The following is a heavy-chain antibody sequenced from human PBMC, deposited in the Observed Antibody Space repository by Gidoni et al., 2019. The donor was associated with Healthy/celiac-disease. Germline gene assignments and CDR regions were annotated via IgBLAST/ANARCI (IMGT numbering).Heavy chain of an antibody. Sequence: EVQLLESGGGMVQPGGSLRLSCAASGFTFSSYAMSWVRQAPGKGLEWVSAISGSGGSTYYADSVKGRFTISRDNSKNTLYLQMNSLRAEDTAVYYCAKPYSSGSRNWYFDLWGRGTLVTVSS. CDR2: ISGSGGST. CDR1: GFTFSSYA. J-gene: IGHJ2*01. V-gene: IGHV3-23*01. D-gene: IGHD6-19*01. CDR3: AKPYSSGSRNWYFDL.